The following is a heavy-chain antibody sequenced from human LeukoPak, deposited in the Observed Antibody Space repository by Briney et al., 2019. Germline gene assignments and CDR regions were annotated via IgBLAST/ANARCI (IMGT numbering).Heavy chain of an antibody. CDR3: ARVGRQQLVQEDY. V-gene: IGHV1-69*13. Sequence: ASVKVSCKASGGTFSSYAISWVRQAPGQGLEWMGGIIPIFGTANYAQKFQGRVTITADESTSTAYMELSSLRSEDTAVYYCARVGRQQLVQEDYWGQGTLVTVSS. D-gene: IGHD6-13*01. CDR1: GGTFSSYA. J-gene: IGHJ4*02. CDR2: IIPIFGTA.